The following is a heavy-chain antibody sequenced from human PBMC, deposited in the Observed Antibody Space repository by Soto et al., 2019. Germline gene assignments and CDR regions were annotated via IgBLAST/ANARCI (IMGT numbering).Heavy chain of an antibody. CDR1: GASVSSESHF. Sequence: PSETLCLTCRVSGASVSSESHFWSWIRQPPGKGLEWIGYVYRSGTTNSNPALKSRVTVSEDKWKNQFSLSLNSVTAADTAVYYCAREDMSGTFHFDYWGPGIQVTVS. CDR3: AREDMSGTFHFDY. V-gene: IGHV4-61*01. D-gene: IGHD1-26*01. J-gene: IGHJ4*02. CDR2: VYRSGTT.